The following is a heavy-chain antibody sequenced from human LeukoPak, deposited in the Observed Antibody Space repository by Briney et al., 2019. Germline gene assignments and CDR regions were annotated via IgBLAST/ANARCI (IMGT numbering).Heavy chain of an antibody. D-gene: IGHD5-24*01. CDR1: GYSFTSYW. J-gene: IGHJ4*02. Sequence: GESLKISCKGSGYSFTSYWIGWVRQMPGKGLEWMGIIYPGDSDTRYSPSFQGQVTISADKSISTAYLQWSSLKASDTAMYYCARRRGGYQHESPHFDYWGQGTLVTVSS. V-gene: IGHV5-51*01. CDR2: IYPGDSDT. CDR3: ARRRGGYQHESPHFDY.